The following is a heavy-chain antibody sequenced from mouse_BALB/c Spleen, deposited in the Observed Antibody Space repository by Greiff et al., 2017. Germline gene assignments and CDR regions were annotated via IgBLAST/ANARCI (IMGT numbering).Heavy chain of an antibody. V-gene: IGHV5-17*02. D-gene: IGHD1-1*01. CDR3: ARWDYGSNFDY. J-gene: IGHJ2*01. CDR2: ISSGSSTI. Sequence: DVKLVESGGGLVQPGGSRKLSCAASGFTFSSFGMPWVRQAPEKGLEWVAYISSGSSTIYYADTVKGRFTISRDNPKNTLFLQMTSLRSEDTAMYYCARWDYGSNFDYWGQGTTLTVSS. CDR1: GFTFSSFG.